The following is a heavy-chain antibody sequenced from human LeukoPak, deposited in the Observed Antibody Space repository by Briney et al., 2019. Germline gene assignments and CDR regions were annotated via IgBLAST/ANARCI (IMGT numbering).Heavy chain of an antibody. D-gene: IGHD2-2*01. CDR2: IYYSGST. V-gene: IGHV4-59*08. J-gene: IGHJ4*02. Sequence: SETLSLTCTVSGGSISSYYWSWIRQPPGKGLEWIGYIYYSGSTNYNPSLKSRVTISVDTSKNQFSLKLSSVTAADTAVYYCARLGSYCSSTSCYWTWIDYWGQGTLVTVSS. CDR3: ARLGSYCSSTSCYWTWIDY. CDR1: GGSISSYY.